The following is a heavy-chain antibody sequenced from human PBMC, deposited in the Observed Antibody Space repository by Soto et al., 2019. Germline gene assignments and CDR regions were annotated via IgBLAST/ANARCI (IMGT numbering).Heavy chain of an antibody. CDR1: GGSISSYY. Sequence: SETLSLTCTVSGGSISSYYWSWIRQPPGKGLEWIGYIYYSGSTNYNPSLKSRVTISVDTSKNQFSLKLSSVTAADTAVYYRARDMTTVTKDAFDIWGQGTMVTVSS. J-gene: IGHJ3*02. CDR3: ARDMTTVTKDAFDI. D-gene: IGHD4-17*01. V-gene: IGHV4-59*01. CDR2: IYYSGST.